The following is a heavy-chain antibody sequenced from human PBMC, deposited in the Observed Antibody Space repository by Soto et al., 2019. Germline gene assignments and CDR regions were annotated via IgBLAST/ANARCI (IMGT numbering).Heavy chain of an antibody. Sequence: SVQVSCTASGYTFTSYDINWVRQATGQGLEWMGWMNPNSGNTGYAQKFQGRVTMTRNTSISTAYMELSSLRSEDTAGYYCARELRPVVFDMCGKGKMVRVS. CDR2: MNPNSGNT. D-gene: IGHD4-17*01. V-gene: IGHV1-8*01. CDR3: ARELRPVVFDM. CDR1: GYTFTSYD. J-gene: IGHJ3*02.